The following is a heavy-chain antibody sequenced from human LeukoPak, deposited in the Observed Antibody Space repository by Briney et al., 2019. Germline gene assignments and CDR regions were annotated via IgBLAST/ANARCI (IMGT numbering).Heavy chain of an antibody. CDR3: ARHTPFWSGYSYYFDY. CDR2: VFYSGST. Sequence: KPSETLSLTCTVSGGSMSSSSYYWGWIRQPPGKGLEGIGSVFYSGSTYYNPSLKSRVTISVDTSKNRFSLKLSSVTAADTAVYYCARHTPFWSGYSYYFDYWGQGTLVTVSS. V-gene: IGHV4-39*01. J-gene: IGHJ4*02. D-gene: IGHD3-3*01. CDR1: GGSMSSSSYY.